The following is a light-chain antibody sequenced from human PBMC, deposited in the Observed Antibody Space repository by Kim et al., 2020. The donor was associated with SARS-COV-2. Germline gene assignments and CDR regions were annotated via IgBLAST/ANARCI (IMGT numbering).Light chain of an antibody. V-gene: IGKV1-5*03. J-gene: IGKJ1*01. CDR2: EAS. Sequence: DIQMTQSPSTLSASVGDRVTITCRASQSISGLLAWYQQKPGKAPKLLIYEASTLKSGVPSRFSGSGSGTEFTLTTSSLQPDDFATYYCQQYRRYPWTFGQGTKVEIK. CDR1: QSISGL. CDR3: QQYRRYPWT.